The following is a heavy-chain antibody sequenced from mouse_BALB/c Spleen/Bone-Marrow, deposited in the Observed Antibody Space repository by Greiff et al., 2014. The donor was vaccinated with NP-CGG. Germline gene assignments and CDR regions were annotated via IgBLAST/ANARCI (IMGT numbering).Heavy chain of an antibody. CDR1: GYTFTEFI. Sequence: VQLQECGAGLVKPGASVKLSCKASGYTFTEFIIHWVKQRSGQGLEWIGWFYPGSDSIKYNEKFKDKATLTADISSSTVYMELSRLTSEYSAVYFCARHLYYFDYWGQGTTLTVSS. V-gene: IGHV1-62-2*01. J-gene: IGHJ2*01. CDR3: ARHLYYFDY. CDR2: FYPGSDSI.